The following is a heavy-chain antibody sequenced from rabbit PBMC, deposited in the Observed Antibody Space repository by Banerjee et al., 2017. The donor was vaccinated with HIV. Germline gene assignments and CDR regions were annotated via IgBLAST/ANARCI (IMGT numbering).Heavy chain of an antibody. CDR1: GIDFSSYYY. V-gene: IGHV1S40*01. J-gene: IGHJ2*01. CDR2: INTGSGST. CDR3: ARGYHTYAYGGAAFDP. Sequence: QQLEESGGDLVKPGASLTLTCTASGIDFSSYYYMCWVRQAPGKGLEWIGYINTGSGSTDYASWAKGRFTISKTSSTTVTLQMTSLTAADTATYFCARGYHTYAYGGAAFDPWGPGTLVTVS. D-gene: IGHD6-1*01.